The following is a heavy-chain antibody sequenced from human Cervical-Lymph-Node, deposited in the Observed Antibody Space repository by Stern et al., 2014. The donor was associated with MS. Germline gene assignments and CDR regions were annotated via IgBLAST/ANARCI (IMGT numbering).Heavy chain of an antibody. Sequence: VQLVESGGGLVQPGGSLRLSCAASGFTFSSYWMNWVRQAPGQGLVWVSSIDSDGSRTTSADSVKGRFTISRDNAKNTLYLRMNSLRAEDTAVYYCARAPYYYDTSGYSYSYFDLWGRGTLVTVSS. V-gene: IGHV3-74*02. D-gene: IGHD3-22*01. J-gene: IGHJ2*01. CDR3: ARAPYYYDTSGYSYSYFDL. CDR1: GFTFSSYW. CDR2: IDSDGSRT.